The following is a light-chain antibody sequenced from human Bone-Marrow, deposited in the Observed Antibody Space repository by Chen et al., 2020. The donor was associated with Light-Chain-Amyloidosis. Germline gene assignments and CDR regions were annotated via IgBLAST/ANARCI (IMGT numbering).Light chain of an antibody. CDR3: QSYQGSSQGV. Sequence: FMLTQSHSLSQSPCKTVIISLTRSSGSIATNYVQWYQQRPGSSPTTVIYEDDQRPSGVPDRFSGSIDRSSNSASLTISGLKTEDEADYYCQSYQGSSQGVFGGGTKLTVL. V-gene: IGLV6-57*01. CDR2: EDD. J-gene: IGLJ3*02. CDR1: SGSIATNY.